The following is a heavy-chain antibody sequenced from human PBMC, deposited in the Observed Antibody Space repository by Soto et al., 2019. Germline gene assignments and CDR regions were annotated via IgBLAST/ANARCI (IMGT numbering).Heavy chain of an antibody. J-gene: IGHJ5*01. D-gene: IGHD3-9*01. V-gene: IGHV4-59*08. CDR3: GRQIDWCGVTDS. CDR2: VYYTGNT. CDR1: EASSSNCY. Sequence: QVQLQESGPGLMKPSETLTLICTISEASSSNCYWSWIRQAPGKGLEWLGYVYYTGNTKYNPSLGSRVTISLGASQNKVSLKLASVTAADTAVYYCGRQIDWCGVTDSWGPGTLVTVSS.